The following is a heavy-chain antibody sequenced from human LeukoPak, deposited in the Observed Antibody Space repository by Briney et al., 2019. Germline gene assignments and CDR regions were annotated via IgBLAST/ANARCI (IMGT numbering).Heavy chain of an antibody. V-gene: IGHV3-21*01. D-gene: IGHD3-10*01. J-gene: IGHJ4*02. CDR1: GFTFSSYS. CDR2: ISTSSSYI. CDR3: VKVAKYYYGSETYYFFEH. Sequence: PGGSLRLSCAASGFTFSSYSMNWVRQAPGKGLEWVSFISTSSSYIHNADSVKGRFTISRDNAKNSLYLQMNSLRVEDTAIYHCVKVAKYYYGSETYYFFEHWGQGTPVTASS.